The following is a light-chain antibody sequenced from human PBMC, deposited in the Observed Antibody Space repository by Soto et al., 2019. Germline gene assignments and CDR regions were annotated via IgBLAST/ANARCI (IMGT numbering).Light chain of an antibody. CDR3: QQYNSYSGT. CDR1: QSIIIL. Sequence: DIQMTQSPSTLSASVGDRFTITCRASQSIIILFAWYQQKPGKAPKLMIYDASSLESGVPSRFSGSGSGTEFTLTISSLQPDDFATYYCQQYNSYSGTFGQGTKVDI. CDR2: DAS. J-gene: IGKJ1*01. V-gene: IGKV1-5*01.